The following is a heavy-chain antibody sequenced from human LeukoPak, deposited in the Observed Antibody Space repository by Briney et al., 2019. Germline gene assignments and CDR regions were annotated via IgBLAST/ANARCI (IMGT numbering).Heavy chain of an antibody. D-gene: IGHD1-1*01. CDR1: GFSFNTYA. CDR2: IWYDGSNK. Sequence: PGGSLRLSCAASGFSFNTYAMSWVRQAPGKGLEWVALIWYDGSNKEYAESVKGRFTISRDNSKNTLYLQMNSLRDEDTAVYYCARDQGTSTTAPKRKGRFDPWGQGTLVTVSS. V-gene: IGHV3-33*08. J-gene: IGHJ5*02. CDR3: ARDQGTSTTAPKRKGRFDP.